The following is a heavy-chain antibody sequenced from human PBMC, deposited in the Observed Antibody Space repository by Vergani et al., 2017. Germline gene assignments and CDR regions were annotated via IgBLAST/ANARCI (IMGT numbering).Heavy chain of an antibody. Sequence: EVQLVESGGGLVKPGRSLRLSCAASGFTFSSYSMNWVRQAPGKGLEWVSSISSSSSYIYYADSVKGRFTISRDNAKNSLYLQRNSLRAEDTAVYYCAGDNSDFWSGYWKTWGQGTLVTVSS. CDR2: ISSSSSYI. CDR3: AGDNSDFWSGYWKT. V-gene: IGHV3-21*01. CDR1: GFTFSSYS. J-gene: IGHJ5*02. D-gene: IGHD3-3*01.